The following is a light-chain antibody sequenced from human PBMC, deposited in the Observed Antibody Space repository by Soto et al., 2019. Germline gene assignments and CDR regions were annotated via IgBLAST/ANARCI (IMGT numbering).Light chain of an antibody. CDR2: AAS. Sequence: AIRMTQSPSSLSASTGDRVTITCRASQGISSYLAWYQQKPGKAPKLLIYAASTLQSGVPSRFSGRGSGTDFALNVSLLQCEGFATYYCRRYYSYPITFRQGTRLEIK. J-gene: IGKJ5*01. CDR3: RRYYSYPIT. V-gene: IGKV1-8*01. CDR1: QGISSY.